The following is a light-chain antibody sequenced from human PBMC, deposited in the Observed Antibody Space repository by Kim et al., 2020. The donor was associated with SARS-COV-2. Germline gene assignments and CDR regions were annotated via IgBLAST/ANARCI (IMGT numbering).Light chain of an antibody. CDR3: ATWDDSLDVWM. J-gene: IGLJ3*02. Sequence: QSVLTQPPSASGTPGQRVTISCSGSSSNIGRNTVNWYQQFPGTAPQLLIDTDDRRPSGVSDRVSCSKSGTSASLATSALRSEDEADYYCATWDDSLDVWMFGGGTQLTVL. CDR2: TDD. CDR1: SSNIGRNT. V-gene: IGLV1-44*01.